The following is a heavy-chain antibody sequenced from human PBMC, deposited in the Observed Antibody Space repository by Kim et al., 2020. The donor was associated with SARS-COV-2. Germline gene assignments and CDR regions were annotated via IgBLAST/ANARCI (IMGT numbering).Heavy chain of an antibody. J-gene: IGHJ4*02. Sequence: GGSLRLSCAASGFTFSSYEMNWVRQAPGKGLEWVSYISSSGSTIYYADSVKGRFTISRDNAKNSLYLQMNSLRAEDTAVYYCARVFSGDYVGCFDYWGQGTLVTVSS. CDR2: ISSSGSTI. CDR3: ARVFSGDYVGCFDY. V-gene: IGHV3-48*03. D-gene: IGHD4-17*01. CDR1: GFTFSSYE.